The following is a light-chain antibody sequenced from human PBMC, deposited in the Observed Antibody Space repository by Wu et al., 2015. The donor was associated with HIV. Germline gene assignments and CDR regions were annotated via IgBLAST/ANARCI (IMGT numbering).Light chain of an antibody. Sequence: DIQMTQSPSTLSASVGDRVTITCRASQSISSWLAWYQQKPGKAPKLLIYKASSLESGVPSRFSGSGSGTEFTLTISTLQPEDFAMYYCQQLNSYPLTFGQGTRLEIK. CDR1: QSISSW. V-gene: IGKV1-5*03. CDR3: QQLNSYPLT. J-gene: IGKJ5*01. CDR2: KAS.